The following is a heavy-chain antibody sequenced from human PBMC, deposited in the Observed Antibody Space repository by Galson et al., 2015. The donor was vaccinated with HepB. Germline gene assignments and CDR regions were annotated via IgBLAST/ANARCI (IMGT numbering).Heavy chain of an antibody. CDR1: GGYITTNTW. D-gene: IGHD6-6*01. V-gene: IGHV4-4*02. CDR3: AELTRDSDSSYFWFDP. J-gene: IGHJ5*02. CDR2: VYHTGGT. Sequence: ETLSLTCTVSGGYITTNTWWTWVRQPPGKGLEWIGEVYHTGGTNYNTSLKSRVTILVDESKKQFSLKLNSVTAADTAVYYCAELTRDSDSSYFWFDPWGQGTLVTVSS.